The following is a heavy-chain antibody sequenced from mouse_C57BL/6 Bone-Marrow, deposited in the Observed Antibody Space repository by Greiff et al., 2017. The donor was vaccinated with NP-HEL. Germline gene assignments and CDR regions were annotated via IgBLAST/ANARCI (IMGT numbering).Heavy chain of an antibody. CDR3: ARRGYYPFAY. CDR1: GYTFTSYG. V-gene: IGHV1-81*01. D-gene: IGHD2-3*01. J-gene: IGHJ3*01. CDR2: IYPRSGNT. Sequence: VHLVESGAELARPGASVKLSCKASGYTFTSYGISWVKQRTGQGLEWIGEIYPRSGNTYYNEKFKSKATLTVDKSSSTAYMQLSSLTSEDSAVYYCARRGYYPFAYWGQGTLVTVSA.